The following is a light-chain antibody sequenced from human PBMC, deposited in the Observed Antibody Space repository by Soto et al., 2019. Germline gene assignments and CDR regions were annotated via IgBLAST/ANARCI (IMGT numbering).Light chain of an antibody. V-gene: IGLV2-14*01. Sequence: QSALTQPASVSGSPGQSITISCTGTSSDVGGYNYVSWYQQHPGKAPKLMIYEVSNRPSGVSNRFSGSKSGNTASLTISGLQAEDEADYYCSSYTSIINLVFGGGTKLTVL. CDR3: SSYTSIINLV. CDR1: SSDVGGYNY. CDR2: EVS. J-gene: IGLJ2*01.